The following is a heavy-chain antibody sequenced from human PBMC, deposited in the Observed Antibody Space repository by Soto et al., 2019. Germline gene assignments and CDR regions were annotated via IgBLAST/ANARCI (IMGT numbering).Heavy chain of an antibody. CDR2: ISAYNGKT. Sequence: QVQLVQSGAEVKKPGASVKVSCKASGYTFITRGITWVRQAPGQGLEWMGWISAYNGKTYYAQKFQGRVTLTTDTSTTTAYMERRSLESDDTAVYYCARDRQEWLPNFFDPWGQGTLVTVSS. D-gene: IGHD3-3*01. CDR1: GYTFITRG. V-gene: IGHV1-18*01. J-gene: IGHJ5*02. CDR3: ARDRQEWLPNFFDP.